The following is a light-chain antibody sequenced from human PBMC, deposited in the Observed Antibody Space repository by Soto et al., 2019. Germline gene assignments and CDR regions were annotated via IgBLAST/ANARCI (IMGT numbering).Light chain of an antibody. CDR2: DVS. Sequence: LTQPRSVSGSPGRSVTIPCTGTSTDVGGYNYVSRYQQHPGKVPKLMLYDVSKRPSGVPDRFSGSKSGNTASLTISGLQAEDVADYYCCSYAGRDTLYVFGSGTKVTVL. CDR3: CSYAGRDTLYV. V-gene: IGLV2-11*01. J-gene: IGLJ1*01. CDR1: STDVGGYNY.